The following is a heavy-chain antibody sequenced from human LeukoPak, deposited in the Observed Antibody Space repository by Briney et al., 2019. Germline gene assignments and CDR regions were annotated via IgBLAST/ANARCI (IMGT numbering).Heavy chain of an antibody. CDR1: GFTFSTHA. CDR2: ISGDVQTT. Sequence: GGSLRLSCEASGFTFSTHAMNWIRQTPGKGLEWLSVISGDVQTTTYASSVKGRFTISRDNSKNKLYMEMNSLRVEDTAIYYCAKDGYYSSANHFARLHFDLWGRGTRVTVSS. J-gene: IGHJ2*01. CDR3: AKDGYYSSANHFARLHFDL. V-gene: IGHV3-23*01. D-gene: IGHD3-3*01.